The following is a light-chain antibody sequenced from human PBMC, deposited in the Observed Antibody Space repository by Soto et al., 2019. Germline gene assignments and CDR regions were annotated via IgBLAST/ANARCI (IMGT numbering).Light chain of an antibody. CDR2: WAS. CDR1: QSVLYSSNNKDY. V-gene: IGKV4-1*01. Sequence: DIVMTQSPDSLAVSLGERVTINCRSSQSVLYSSNNKDYLAWYQQKPGQPPKLLIYWASTRELGVPDRFSGSGSGTDSTLTISSLQAEDVAVYYCQQYYITPYTFGHGTKLEMK. J-gene: IGKJ2*01. CDR3: QQYYITPYT.